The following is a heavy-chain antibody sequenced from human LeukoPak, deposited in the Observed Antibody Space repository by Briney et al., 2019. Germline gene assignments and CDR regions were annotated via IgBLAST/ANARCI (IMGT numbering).Heavy chain of an antibody. CDR3: ARDLSFDWFPYYFDY. D-gene: IGHD3-9*01. CDR2: IYHSGST. CDR1: GGSISSSNW. V-gene: IGHV4-4*02. Sequence: PSETLSLTCAVSGGSISSSNWWSWVRQPPGKGLEWIGEIYHSGSTNYNPSLKSRVTISVDKSKNQFSLKLSSVTAADTAIYYCARDLSFDWFPYYFDYWGQGILVTVSS. J-gene: IGHJ4*02.